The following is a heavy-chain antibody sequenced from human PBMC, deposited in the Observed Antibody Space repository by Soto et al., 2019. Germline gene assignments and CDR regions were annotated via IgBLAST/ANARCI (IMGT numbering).Heavy chain of an antibody. V-gene: IGHV4-59*01. D-gene: IGHD3-10*01. CDR3: ARGVTRGSFPPFDL. J-gene: IGHJ4*02. Sequence: SETLSLTCIVSGDSISNYYWSWIRQPPGKGLEWIGYMSYSGITNYNPSLKSRVTISIDTSKNQYSLKLSSVTAADTAVYYCARGVTRGSFPPFDLWGQGTLVTVSS. CDR1: GDSISNYY. CDR2: MSYSGIT.